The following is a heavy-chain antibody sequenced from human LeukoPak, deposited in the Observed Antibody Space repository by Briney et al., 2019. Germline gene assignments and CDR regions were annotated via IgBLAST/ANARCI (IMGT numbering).Heavy chain of an antibody. CDR1: GYTFTGYY. D-gene: IGHD3-10*01. V-gene: IGHV1-2*02. J-gene: IGHJ5*02. CDR3: ARGGYYGSGNDFRFDP. CDR2: INPNSGAT. Sequence: ASVKVSCKASGYTFTGYYMHWVRQAPGQGLEWMGWINPNSGATNYAQKFQGRVTMTRDTSISTASMELSSLKPDDTAVYYCARGGYYGSGNDFRFDPWGQGTLVTVSS.